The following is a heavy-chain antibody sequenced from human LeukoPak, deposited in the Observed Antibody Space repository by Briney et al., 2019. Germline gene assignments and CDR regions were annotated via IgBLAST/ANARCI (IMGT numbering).Heavy chain of an antibody. CDR3: ARGSSSGYYFDY. D-gene: IGHD3-22*01. CDR2: INPSGGST. Sequence: ASVKVSCKASGYTFTSYYMHWVRQAPGQGLEWMGIINPSGGSTSYAQKFQGRVTMTRDMSPSTVYMELSSLRSEDTAVYYCARGSSSGYYFDYWGQGTLVTVSS. J-gene: IGHJ4*02. CDR1: GYTFTSYY. V-gene: IGHV1-46*01.